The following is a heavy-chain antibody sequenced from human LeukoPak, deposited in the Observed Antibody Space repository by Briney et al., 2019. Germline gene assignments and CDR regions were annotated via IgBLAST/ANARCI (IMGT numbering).Heavy chain of an antibody. V-gene: IGHV4-59*08. CDR2: IYYSGST. Sequence: PSETLSLTCTVSGGSMSSYYWSWIRQPPGKGLEWIGYIYYSGSTNYNPSLKSRVTISVDTSKNQFSLKLSSVTAADTAVYYCARHARIAVAGTPKLYNWFDPWGQGTLVTVS. J-gene: IGHJ5*02. CDR3: ARHARIAVAGTPKLYNWFDP. D-gene: IGHD6-19*01. CDR1: GGSMSSYY.